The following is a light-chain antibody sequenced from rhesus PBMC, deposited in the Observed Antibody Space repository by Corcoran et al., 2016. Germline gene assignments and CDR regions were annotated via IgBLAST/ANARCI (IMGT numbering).Light chain of an antibody. CDR3: EQYDSLPFT. J-gene: IGKJ3*01. CDR2: YAN. CDR1: QGISSY. Sequence: DIRMTQSPSSLSASVGDRVTITCRASQGISSYLNWYQQKPGKAPKLLIHYANRLESGVPSRFIGSGSGTDFTLTLSSLQPEDFGTYYCEQYDSLPFTFGRGTKLDMK. V-gene: IGKV1-32*01.